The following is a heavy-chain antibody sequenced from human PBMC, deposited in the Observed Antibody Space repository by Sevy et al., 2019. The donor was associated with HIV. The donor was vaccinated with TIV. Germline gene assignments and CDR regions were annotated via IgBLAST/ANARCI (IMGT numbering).Heavy chain of an antibody. D-gene: IGHD6-19*01. CDR1: GLTFSDYD. J-gene: IGHJ3*01. Sequence: GGSLRLSCEASGLTFSDYDMSWIRQAPGKGLEWVSFISNSGSSIYVTDSVKGRFTIFRDNAKNLLSLQMNSLRAEDTAVYYCLTFGSVWPREAAFDFWGQGTMVTV. CDR2: ISNSGSSI. V-gene: IGHV3-11*04. CDR3: LTFGSVWPREAAFDF.